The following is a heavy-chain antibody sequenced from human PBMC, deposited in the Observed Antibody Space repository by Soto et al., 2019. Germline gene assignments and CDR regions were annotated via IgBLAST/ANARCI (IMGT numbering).Heavy chain of an antibody. CDR2: ISGSGGST. CDR1: GFTFSSYA. D-gene: IGHD3-22*01. Sequence: GGSLRLSCAASGFTFSSYAMSWVRQAPGKGLEWVSAISGSGGSTYYAESVKGRLTISRDNTKKTLYLQMNSLTAEETAVYYCAKDYYDSSGYDYWGPGTLVTVSS. V-gene: IGHV3-23*01. J-gene: IGHJ4*02. CDR3: AKDYYDSSGYDY.